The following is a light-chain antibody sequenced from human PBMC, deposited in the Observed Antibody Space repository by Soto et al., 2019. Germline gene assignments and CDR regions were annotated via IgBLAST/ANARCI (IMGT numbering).Light chain of an antibody. V-gene: IGKV3-20*01. J-gene: IGKJ1*01. CDR2: GVS. CDR1: QSVGDTF. CDR3: GQFVSSPPRT. Sequence: EIVLTQSPGTLSLSPGEKATLSCRASQSVGDTFLSWYQQKPGLAPRLLIYGVSNRATGIPDRFSGSGSGTDFILTISRLKPEDFALYYCGQFVSSPPRTFGQGTKVEIK.